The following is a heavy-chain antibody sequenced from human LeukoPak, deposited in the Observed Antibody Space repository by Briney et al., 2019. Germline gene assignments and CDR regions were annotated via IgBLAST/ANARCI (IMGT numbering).Heavy chain of an antibody. V-gene: IGHV3-66*01. Sequence: GGSLRLSCAASGFTVSSNYMSWVRQAPGKGLEWVSVIYSGGSTYYADSVKGRFTISRDNSKNTLYLQMNSLRAEDTAVYYCAKDRGVVTASFDYWGQGTLVTVSS. D-gene: IGHD2-21*02. CDR1: GFTVSSNY. CDR3: AKDRGVVTASFDY. J-gene: IGHJ4*02. CDR2: IYSGGST.